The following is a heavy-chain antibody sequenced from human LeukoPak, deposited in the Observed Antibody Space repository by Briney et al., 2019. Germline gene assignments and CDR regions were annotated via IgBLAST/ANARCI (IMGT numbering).Heavy chain of an antibody. V-gene: IGHV4-59*08. D-gene: IGHD6-13*01. J-gene: IGHJ4*02. CDR2: IYYSGST. Sequence: PSETLSLTCTVFGGSISSYYWSWIRQPPGKGLERIGYIYYSGSTNYNPSLKSRVTISVDTSKNQFSLKLSSVTAADTAVYHCAVEGAAAGSYFDYWGQGTLVTVSS. CDR1: GGSISSYY. CDR3: AVEGAAAGSYFDY.